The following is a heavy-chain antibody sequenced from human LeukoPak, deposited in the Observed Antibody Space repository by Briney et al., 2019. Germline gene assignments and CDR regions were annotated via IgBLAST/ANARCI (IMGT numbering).Heavy chain of an antibody. CDR3: ARDRGYFDN. Sequence: GGSLRLSCAASGFTFSKYAMSWVRQAPGKGLEWVSAISPSDGNTFYSASVKGRFTISRDNSRNTLSLQMNSLRAEDTALYYCARDRGYFDNWGQGTLVTVSS. J-gene: IGHJ4*02. CDR1: GFTFSKYA. CDR2: ISPSDGNT. V-gene: IGHV3-23*01.